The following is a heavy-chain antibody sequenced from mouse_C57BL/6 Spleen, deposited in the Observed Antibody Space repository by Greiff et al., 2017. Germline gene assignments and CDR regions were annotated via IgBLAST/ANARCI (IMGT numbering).Heavy chain of an antibody. V-gene: IGHV1-52*01. J-gene: IGHJ4*01. Sequence: QVQLQQPGAELVRPGSSVQLSCKASGYTFTSYWMHWVKQRPIQGLEWIGNIDPSDSETPSNQKFKDKATLTVDKSSSTAYMQLSSLTSEDSAVYYCARREDGSRDYYAMDYWGQGTSVTVSS. D-gene: IGHD1-1*01. CDR3: ARREDGSRDYYAMDY. CDR2: IDPSDSET. CDR1: GYTFTSYW.